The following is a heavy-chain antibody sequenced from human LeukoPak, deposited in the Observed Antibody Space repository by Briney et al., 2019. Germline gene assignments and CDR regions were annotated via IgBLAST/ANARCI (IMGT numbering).Heavy chain of an antibody. Sequence: GGSLRLSCAASGFTFSDYYMNWIRQAAGKGLEWVSYISSSISSVYYADSVKGRFTISRDNAMNSLYLQMNSLRAEDTAVYYCTRDKRSEVYTGSFDLWGRGTLVTVSS. CDR3: TRDKRSEVYTGSFDL. CDR1: GFTFSDYY. CDR2: ISSSISSV. J-gene: IGHJ2*01. D-gene: IGHD2-8*01. V-gene: IGHV3-11*01.